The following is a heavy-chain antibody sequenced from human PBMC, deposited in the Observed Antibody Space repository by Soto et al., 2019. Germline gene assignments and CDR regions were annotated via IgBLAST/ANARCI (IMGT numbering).Heavy chain of an antibody. CDR3: ARGGPVSVSPAWQLLGYFDY. V-gene: IGHV4-31*03. J-gene: IGHJ4*02. Sequence: SETLSLTCSVSGGSISRGAYFWTWIRQFPGKGLEWIAYTSYTGATYYNPSLKSRVTILADTSKNQFSLKLNSVTSADTAVYYCARGGPVSVSPAWQLLGYFDYWGQGTLVTVSS. CDR2: TSYTGAT. D-gene: IGHD2-15*01. CDR1: GGSISRGAYF.